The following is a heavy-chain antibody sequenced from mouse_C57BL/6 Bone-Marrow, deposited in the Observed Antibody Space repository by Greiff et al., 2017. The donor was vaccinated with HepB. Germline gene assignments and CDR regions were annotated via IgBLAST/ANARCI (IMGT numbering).Heavy chain of an antibody. CDR2: INPSTGGT. Sequence: VQLQQSGPELVKPGASVKISCKASGYSFTGYYMNWVKQSPEKSLEWIGEINPSTGGTTYNQKFKAKATLTVDKSSSTAYMQLKSLTSEDSAVYYCARKNYSNYGFAYWGQGTLVTVSA. CDR3: ARKNYSNYGFAY. J-gene: IGHJ3*01. V-gene: IGHV1-42*01. CDR1: GYSFTGYY. D-gene: IGHD2-5*01.